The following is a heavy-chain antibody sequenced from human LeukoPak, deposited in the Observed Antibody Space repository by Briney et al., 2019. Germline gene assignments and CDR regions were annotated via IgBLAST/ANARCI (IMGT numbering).Heavy chain of an antibody. CDR2: ISSSGSTI. Sequence: PGESLRLSCAASGFTFSDNYMSWSRQAPGKGLEWVSYISSSGSTIYYADSVKGRFTISRDNAKNSLYLQMNSLRAEDTAVYYCARRGYYDSSGYLGWGQGTLVTVSS. J-gene: IGHJ4*02. D-gene: IGHD3-22*01. CDR1: GFTFSDNY. V-gene: IGHV3-11*01. CDR3: ARRGYYDSSGYLG.